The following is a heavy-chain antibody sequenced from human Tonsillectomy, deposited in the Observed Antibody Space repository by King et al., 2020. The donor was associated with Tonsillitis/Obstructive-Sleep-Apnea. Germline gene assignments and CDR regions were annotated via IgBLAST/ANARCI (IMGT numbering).Heavy chain of an antibody. J-gene: IGHJ5*02. D-gene: IGHD3-10*01. Sequence: QLVQSGSELKKPGASVKVSCKASGYTFTSYAMNWVRQAPGQGLEWMGWINTNTGNPTYAQRFTGRFVFSLETSVSTAYLQISSLTAEDTAVYYCAVDLVQGFVWFDPWGQGTLVTVSS. CDR3: AVDLVQGFVWFDP. V-gene: IGHV7-4-1*02. CDR1: GYTFTSYA. CDR2: INTNTGNP.